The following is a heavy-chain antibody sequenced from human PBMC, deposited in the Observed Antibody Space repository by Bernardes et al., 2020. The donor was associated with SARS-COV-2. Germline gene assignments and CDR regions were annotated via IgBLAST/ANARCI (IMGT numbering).Heavy chain of an antibody. D-gene: IGHD2-2*01. J-gene: IGHJ4*02. CDR3: ARSRSAVFDY. V-gene: IGHV3-74*01. Sequence: GGSLRLSCAASGFTFSSYWIHWVRQAPGKGLVWVSRINTDGSTTGYADSVKGRFSISRDNAKNTLYLQMNSLRAEDTAVYYCARSRSAVFDYWGQGALVTVSS. CDR1: GFTFSSYW. CDR2: INTDGSTT.